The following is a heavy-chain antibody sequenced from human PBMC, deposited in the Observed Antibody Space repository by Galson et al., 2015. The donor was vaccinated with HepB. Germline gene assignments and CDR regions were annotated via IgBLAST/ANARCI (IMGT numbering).Heavy chain of an antibody. J-gene: IGHJ6*03. V-gene: IGHV3-9*01. Sequence: SLRLSCAVSGFTFDDYAMHWVRQVPGKGLEWVSGISWNSDTGHIAYADSVKGRFTISRDNVKKSLYLQMNSLRSDDTALYYCSRGTYLGYCSNNRCALSNYMDVWGKGTVVAVSS. CDR2: ISWNSDTGHI. CDR1: GFTFDDYA. D-gene: IGHD2-2*03. CDR3: SRGTYLGYCSNNRCALSNYMDV.